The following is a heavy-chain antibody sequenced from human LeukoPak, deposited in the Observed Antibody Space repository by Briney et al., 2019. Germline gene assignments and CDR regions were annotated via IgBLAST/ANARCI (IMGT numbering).Heavy chain of an antibody. Sequence: GGSLRLSCAASGFTFSSYSMNWVRQAPGKGLEWVSYISSSGGTIYYADSVKSRFTISRDNAKNSLYLQMNSLRAEDTAVYYCARGSGWFDYWGQGTLVTVSS. J-gene: IGHJ4*02. CDR1: GFTFSSYS. D-gene: IGHD6-19*01. CDR3: ARGSGWFDY. CDR2: ISSSGGTI. V-gene: IGHV3-48*04.